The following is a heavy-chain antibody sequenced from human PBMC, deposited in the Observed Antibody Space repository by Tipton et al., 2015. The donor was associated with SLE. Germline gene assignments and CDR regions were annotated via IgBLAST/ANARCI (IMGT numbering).Heavy chain of an antibody. D-gene: IGHD4-17*01. J-gene: IGHJ4*02. CDR1: GGSISSRSYY. V-gene: IGHV4-39*01. CDR2: IYYSGST. Sequence: LRLSCTVSGGSISSRSYYWGWIRQPPGKGLEWIGSIYYSGSTDYNPSLKSRVTISVDTSKNQFSLKLSSVTAADTAVYYCARHDGDYGFDFWGQGTLVTVSS. CDR3: ARHDGDYGFDF.